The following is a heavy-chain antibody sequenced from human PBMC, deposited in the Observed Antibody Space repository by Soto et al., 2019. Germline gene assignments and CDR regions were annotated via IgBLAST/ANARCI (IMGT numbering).Heavy chain of an antibody. CDR1: GGTFGSYA. Sequence: QVQLVQSGAEVKKPGSSVKVSCKASGGTFGSYAITWVRQAPGQGLDWMGEIIPIFGATNFAQRFQGRLTITADKSTTTAYMELSSLTSEDTAVYYCARMGGSFLDSWGQGTLVIVSS. J-gene: IGHJ5*01. D-gene: IGHD1-26*01. CDR2: IIPIFGAT. V-gene: IGHV1-69*06. CDR3: ARMGGSFLDS.